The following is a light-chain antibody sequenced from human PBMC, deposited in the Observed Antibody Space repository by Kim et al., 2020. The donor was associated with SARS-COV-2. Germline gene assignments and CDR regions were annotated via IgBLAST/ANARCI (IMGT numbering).Light chain of an antibody. CDR1: SSGFGGYGGYTY. CDR2: EVT. Sequence: SVTISGSGASSGFGGYGGYTYVSWYQLHPGNAPKLIIYEVTQRPSGVTDRFSGSKSGNTAFLTVSGLQAEDEADYYCTTHANSDYIFGTGTKVTVL. J-gene: IGLJ1*01. V-gene: IGLV2-8*01. CDR3: TTHANSDYI.